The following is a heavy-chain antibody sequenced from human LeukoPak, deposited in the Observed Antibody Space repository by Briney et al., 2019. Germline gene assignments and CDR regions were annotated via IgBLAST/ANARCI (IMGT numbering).Heavy chain of an antibody. V-gene: IGHV4-59*08. CDR2: IYYGGST. Sequence: SETLSLTCTVSGGSISSYYWSWIRQPPGKGLEWIGYIYYGGSTNYSPSLKSRVTISVDTSKNQFSLKLSSVTAADTAVYYCASSSYDSSGYFDCWGQGTLVTVSS. D-gene: IGHD3-22*01. CDR1: GGSISSYY. CDR3: ASSSYDSSGYFDC. J-gene: IGHJ4*02.